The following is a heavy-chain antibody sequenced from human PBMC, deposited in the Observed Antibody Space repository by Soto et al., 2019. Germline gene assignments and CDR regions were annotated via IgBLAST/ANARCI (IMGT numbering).Heavy chain of an antibody. Sequence: EVQLVGSGGVVVQPGGSLRLSCAASGFTFDDYTMHWVRQAPGKGLEWVSVISWDGGSTYYADSVKGRFTISRDNSKNSLHLQMNSLRTEDTALYYCAIGHGTADFDYWGQGTLVTVSS. CDR2: ISWDGGST. J-gene: IGHJ4*02. CDR1: GFTFDDYT. CDR3: AIGHGTADFDY. V-gene: IGHV3-43*01.